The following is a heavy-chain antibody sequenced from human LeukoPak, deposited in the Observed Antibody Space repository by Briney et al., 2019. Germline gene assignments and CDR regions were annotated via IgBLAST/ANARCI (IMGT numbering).Heavy chain of an antibody. CDR3: ARKDSSGYYFDY. D-gene: IGHD3-22*01. J-gene: IGHJ4*02. CDR1: GGTFSSYA. CDR2: IIPILGIA. V-gene: IGHV1-69*04. Sequence: SVKVSCKASGGTFSSYAISWVRQAPGQGLEWMGRIIPILGIANYAQKFQGRVTITADKSTSTAYMELSSLRSEDTAVYYCARKDSSGYYFDYWGQGTLVTVSS.